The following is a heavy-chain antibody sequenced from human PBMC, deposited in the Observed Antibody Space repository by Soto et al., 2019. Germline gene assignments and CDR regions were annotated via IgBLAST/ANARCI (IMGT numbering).Heavy chain of an antibody. CDR3: ASDLGTAMGTKWFDP. Sequence: ASVKVSCKASGYTFTGYYMHWVRQAPGQGLEWMGWINPNSGGTNYAQKFQGWVTMTTDTSISTAYMELSRLRSDDTAVYYCASDLGTAMGTKWFDPWGQGTMVTVS. V-gene: IGHV1-2*04. CDR1: GYTFTGYY. D-gene: IGHD5-18*01. CDR2: INPNSGGT. J-gene: IGHJ5*02.